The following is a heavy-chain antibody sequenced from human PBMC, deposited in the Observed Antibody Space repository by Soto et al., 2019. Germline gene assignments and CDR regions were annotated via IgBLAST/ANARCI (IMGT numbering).Heavy chain of an antibody. J-gene: IGHJ4*02. D-gene: IGHD6-19*01. CDR3: ARGVAGSGFDL. CDR2: TYYRSNWRH. V-gene: IGHV6-1*01. Sequence: QTLSLTCVISGDSVSSNTAAWNWIRSSPSRGLEWLGRTYYRSNWRHDYAVSVKSRITVNPDTSKNHFSLQLNSVTPDDTAVYYCARGVAGSGFDLWGQGTLVTVSS. CDR1: GDSVSSNTAA.